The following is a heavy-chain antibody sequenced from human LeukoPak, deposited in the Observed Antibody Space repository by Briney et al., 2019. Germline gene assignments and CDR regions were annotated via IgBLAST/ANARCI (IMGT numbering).Heavy chain of an antibody. CDR2: INPNSGGT. V-gene: IGHV1-2*02. CDR1: GYTFTGYY. CDR3: ARVRRGYSYGYSDY. D-gene: IGHD5-18*01. J-gene: IGHJ4*02. Sequence: GPSVKVSCKASGYTFTGYYMHWVRQAPGQGLEWMGWINPNSGGTNYAQKFQGRVTMTRDTSISTAYMELSRLRTDDTAVYYCARVRRGYSYGYSDYWGQGTLVTVSS.